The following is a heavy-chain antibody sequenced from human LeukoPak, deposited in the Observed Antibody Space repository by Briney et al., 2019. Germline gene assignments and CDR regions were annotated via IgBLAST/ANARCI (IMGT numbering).Heavy chain of an antibody. CDR1: GFSLSTSRVG. CDR3: VRLHSGWSFDI. V-gene: IGHV2-5*02. J-gene: IGHJ3*02. D-gene: IGHD6-19*01. Sequence: ESGPTLVKPTQTLTLTCTFSGFSLSTSRVGVGWIRQPPGKALEWLALIYWDDDKRYSPSLKSRLTITKDTSKNQVVLTMTNMDPVDTATYYCVRLHSGWSFDIWGQGTMVTVSS. CDR2: IYWDDDK.